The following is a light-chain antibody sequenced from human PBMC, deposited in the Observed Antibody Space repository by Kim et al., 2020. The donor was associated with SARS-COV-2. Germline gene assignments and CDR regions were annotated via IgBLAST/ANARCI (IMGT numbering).Light chain of an antibody. V-gene: IGKV3-11*01. J-gene: IGKJ4*01. Sequence: EVVLTQSPATLSLSPGERATLSCRASQSASSNLAWYQQKPGQAPSLLIYDASKRAAGIPARFSGSGSGTDFTLTISSLEPEDFAVYYCQQRNTWPFTFGGGTKVEIK. CDR3: QQRNTWPFT. CDR1: QSASSN. CDR2: DAS.